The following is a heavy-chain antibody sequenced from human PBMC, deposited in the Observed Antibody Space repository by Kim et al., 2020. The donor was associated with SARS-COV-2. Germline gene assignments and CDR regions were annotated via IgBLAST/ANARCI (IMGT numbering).Heavy chain of an antibody. V-gene: IGHV4-39*01. CDR1: GDSISSSSYY. Sequence: SETLSLTCTVSGDSISSSSYYWGWIRQPPGQGLEWIGNIYYSGSTYNNPSLKSRVTISVDTSKNQMYLKLSSVTAADTAVYYCARGGTYYYDVSSGFYYLFDYWGRGTLVTVSS. CDR2: IYYSGST. D-gene: IGHD3-22*01. CDR3: ARGGTYYYDVSSGFYYLFDY. J-gene: IGHJ4*01.